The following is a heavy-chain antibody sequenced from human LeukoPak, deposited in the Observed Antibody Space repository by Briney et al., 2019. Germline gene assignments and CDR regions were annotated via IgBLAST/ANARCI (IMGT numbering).Heavy chain of an antibody. Sequence: GESLKISCKGSGYSFTSYWIGWVRQMPGKGLEWMGIIYPDDSDTRYSPSFQGQVTISPDKCISTAYMQWSSLQASDTAMYYCARLRSRAFCFNWFDPWGQGTLVTVSS. CDR2: IYPDDSDT. CDR3: ARLRSRAFCFNWFDP. CDR1: GYSFTSYW. D-gene: IGHD2-15*01. V-gene: IGHV5-51*01. J-gene: IGHJ5*02.